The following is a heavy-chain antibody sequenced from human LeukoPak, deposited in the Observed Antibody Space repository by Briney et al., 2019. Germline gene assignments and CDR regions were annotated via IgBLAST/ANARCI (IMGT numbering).Heavy chain of an antibody. D-gene: IGHD6-19*01. Sequence: GGSLRLSCVASGFTFSSYGMYWVRQAPGKGLERVAFVSYDGRYRYYADSVKGRFTIARDNSKNTLYLQMYSLRAEDTAVYYCAKFGVAAGTDYGYFDLWGRGTLVTVSS. CDR2: VSYDGRYR. CDR3: AKFGVAAGTDYGYFDL. V-gene: IGHV3-30*18. CDR1: GFTFSSYG. J-gene: IGHJ2*01.